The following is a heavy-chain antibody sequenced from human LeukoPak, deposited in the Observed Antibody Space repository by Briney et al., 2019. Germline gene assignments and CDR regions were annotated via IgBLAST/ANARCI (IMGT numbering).Heavy chain of an antibody. CDR1: GFTFSSYG. CDR2: ISGSGGST. Sequence: PGESLRLSCAASGFTFSSYGMSWVRQAPGKGLEWVSTISGSGGSTYYADSVKGRFTISRDNSKNTLYLQMNSLRAEDMAVYYCAKDRHAPGRYCSSTSCFPFDSWAREPWSPSPQ. V-gene: IGHV3-23*01. CDR3: AKDRHAPGRYCSSTSCFPFDS. J-gene: IGHJ5*01. D-gene: IGHD2-2*01.